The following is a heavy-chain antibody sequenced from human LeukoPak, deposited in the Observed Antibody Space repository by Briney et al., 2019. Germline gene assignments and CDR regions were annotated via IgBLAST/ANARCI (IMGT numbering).Heavy chain of an antibody. J-gene: IGHJ3*02. D-gene: IGHD2-15*01. CDR2: MNPNSGNT. Sequence: ASVKVSCKASGYTFTSYDINWVRQATGQGLEWMVWMNPNSGNTGYAQKFQGRVTMTRNTSISTAYMELSSLRAEDTAVYYCARPGGDRSGGSCDDAFDIWGQGTMVTVSS. V-gene: IGHV1-8*01. CDR3: ARPGGDRSGGSCDDAFDI. CDR1: GYTFTSYD.